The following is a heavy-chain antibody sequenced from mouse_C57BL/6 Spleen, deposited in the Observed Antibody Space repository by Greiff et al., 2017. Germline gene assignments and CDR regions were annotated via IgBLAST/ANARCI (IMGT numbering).Heavy chain of an antibody. D-gene: IGHD2-3*01. CDR3: ARHGGYDGYYGGFAY. Sequence: EVNVVESGGGLVQPGGSLKLSCAASGFTFSDYGMAWVRQAPRKGPEWVAFISNLAYSIYYADTVTGRFTISRENAKNTLYLEMSSLRSEDTAMYYCARHGGYDGYYGGFAYWGQGTLVTVSA. CDR1: GFTFSDYG. J-gene: IGHJ3*01. CDR2: ISNLAYSI. V-gene: IGHV5-15*01.